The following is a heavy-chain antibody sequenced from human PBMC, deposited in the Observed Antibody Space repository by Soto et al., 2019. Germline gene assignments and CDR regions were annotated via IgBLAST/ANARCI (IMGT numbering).Heavy chain of an antibody. Sequence: EVQLLESGGGLVQPGGSLRLSCTASGFTFSSYAMSWVRQAPGKGLEWVSTISGSGGSTYHADAVKGRLTISSDNSKNALYLQMNSLRAEDTAVYYCAKDNSGWDGWFDLWGHGTLVTVSS. CDR3: AKDNSGWDGWFDL. D-gene: IGHD6-19*01. CDR2: ISGSGGST. J-gene: IGHJ5*02. V-gene: IGHV3-23*01. CDR1: GFTFSSYA.